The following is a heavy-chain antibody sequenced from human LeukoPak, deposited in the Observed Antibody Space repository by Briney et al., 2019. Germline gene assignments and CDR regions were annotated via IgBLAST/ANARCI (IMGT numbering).Heavy chain of an antibody. V-gene: IGHV3-30*18. CDR3: AKDIDSRVAGSHFDY. J-gene: IGHJ4*02. CDR1: GFTFNTYG. CDR2: ISYDGSNK. Sequence: GGSLRLSCAASGFTFNTYGMHWVRQAPGKVLERVAVISYDGSNKYYADSVKGRFTISRDNSKNSLYLQMNSLRAEDTAVYYCAKDIDSRVAGSHFDYWGQGTLVTVSS. D-gene: IGHD6-19*01.